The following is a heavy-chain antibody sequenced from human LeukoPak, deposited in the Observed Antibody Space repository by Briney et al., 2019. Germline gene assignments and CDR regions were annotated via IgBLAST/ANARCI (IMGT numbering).Heavy chain of an antibody. Sequence: SETLSLTCTVSGGSISSYYWSWIRQPPGKGLEWIGYIFYSGSTNYNPSLKSRVTISVDTSKNQFSLKLSSVTAADTAAYYCVRSDDFWSGYYGYWGQGTLVTVSS. CDR3: VRSDDFWSGYYGY. D-gene: IGHD3-3*01. J-gene: IGHJ4*02. CDR1: GGSISSYY. V-gene: IGHV4-59*01. CDR2: IFYSGST.